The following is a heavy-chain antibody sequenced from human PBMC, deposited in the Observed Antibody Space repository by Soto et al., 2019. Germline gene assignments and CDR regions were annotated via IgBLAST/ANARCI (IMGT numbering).Heavy chain of an antibody. CDR3: AHRSIAAAARRYWYFDL. Sequence: QITLKESGPTLVKPTQTLTLTCTFSGFSLSTSGVGVGWIRQPPGKALEWLALIYWDDDKRYSPSLKSRLTTTKXXSXNXXVLTMTNMDPVDTATYYCAHRSIAAAARRYWYFDLWGRGTLVTVSS. V-gene: IGHV2-5*02. J-gene: IGHJ2*01. D-gene: IGHD6-13*01. CDR2: IYWDDDK. CDR1: GFSLSTSGVG.